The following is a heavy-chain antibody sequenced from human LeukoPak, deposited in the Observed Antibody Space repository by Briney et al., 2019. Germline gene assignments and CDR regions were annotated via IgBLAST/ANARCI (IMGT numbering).Heavy chain of an antibody. D-gene: IGHD2-2*01. J-gene: IGHJ4*02. CDR3: AREVVIVVEPAANTIDY. CDR1: GFTFRDYT. Sequence: GGSLRLSCAASGFTFRDYTMNWVRQAPGKGLEWVPAISKSSTYIKYADSVKGRFTVSRDNAKNSLFLQMNSLRVEDTAVYHCAREVVIVVEPAANTIDYWGQGTRVTVSS. CDR2: ISKSSTYI. V-gene: IGHV3-21*01.